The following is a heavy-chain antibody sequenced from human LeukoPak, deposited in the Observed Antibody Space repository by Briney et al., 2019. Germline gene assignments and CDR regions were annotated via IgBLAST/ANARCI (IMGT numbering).Heavy chain of an antibody. V-gene: IGHV4-34*01. CDR2: INHSGST. CDR3: ARGVGGYSGYDWFDP. CDR1: GGSFSGYY. D-gene: IGHD5-12*01. Sequence: SKTLSLICAVYGGSFSGYYWSWIRQPPGKGLEWIGEINHSGSTNYNPSLKSRVTISVDTSKNQFSLKLSSVTAADTAVYYCARGVGGYSGYDWFDPWGQGTLVTVSS. J-gene: IGHJ5*02.